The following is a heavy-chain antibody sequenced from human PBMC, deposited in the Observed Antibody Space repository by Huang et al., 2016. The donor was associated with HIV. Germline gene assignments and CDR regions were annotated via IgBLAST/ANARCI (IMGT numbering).Heavy chain of an antibody. V-gene: IGHV1-18*01. J-gene: IGHJ3*02. CDR1: GYTFNENG. D-gene: IGHD3-22*01. CDR3: VRDGAYYPGGGNAFDI. Sequence: QAQLVQSGAELKKTGASVKVSCKASGYTFNENGISWVRQAPGQALEWMGWISGHNGNTNYAQRFQGRVIMTTDTSTRTAYMELRSLRPEDTAIYYCVRDGAYYPGGGNAFDIWGQGTVVSVSS. CDR2: ISGHNGNT.